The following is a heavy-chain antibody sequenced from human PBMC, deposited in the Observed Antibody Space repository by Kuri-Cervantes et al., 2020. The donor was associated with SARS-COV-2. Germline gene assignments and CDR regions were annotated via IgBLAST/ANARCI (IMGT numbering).Heavy chain of an antibody. J-gene: IGHJ4*02. V-gene: IGHV3-30*04. D-gene: IGHD2-2*01. CDR1: GFTFSSYA. Sequence: GGSLRLSCAASGFTFSSYAMHWVRQAPGKGLEWVAVISYDGGNKYYADSVKGRFTISRDNSKNTLYLQMNSLRAEDTAVYYCAKGGRYCSSTSCYAHDYWGQGTLVTVSS. CDR2: ISYDGGNK. CDR3: AKGGRYCSSTSCYAHDY.